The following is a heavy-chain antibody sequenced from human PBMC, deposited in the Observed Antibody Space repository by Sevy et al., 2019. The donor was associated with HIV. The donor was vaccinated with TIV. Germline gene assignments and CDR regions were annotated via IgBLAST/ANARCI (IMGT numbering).Heavy chain of an antibody. CDR2: INHSGST. Sequence: SETLSLTCAVYGGSFSGYYWSWIRQPPGKGLEWIGEINHSGSTNYNPSLKSRVTISVDTSKNQFSLKLSSVTAADTAVYYCARDGRVQGVIIRTESPRYYYYGMDVWGQGTTVTVSS. CDR3: ARDGRVQGVIIRTESPRYYYYGMDV. J-gene: IGHJ6*02. CDR1: GGSFSGYY. D-gene: IGHD3-10*01. V-gene: IGHV4-34*01.